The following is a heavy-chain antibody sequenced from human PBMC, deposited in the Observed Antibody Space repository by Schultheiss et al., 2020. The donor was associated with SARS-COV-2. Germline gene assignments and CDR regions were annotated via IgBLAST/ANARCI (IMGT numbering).Heavy chain of an antibody. CDR2: IYYSGST. Sequence: GSLRLSCAASGFTFSSYAMHWVRQAPGKGLEWIGYIYYSGSTNYNPSLKSRVTISVDTSKNQFSLKLSSVTAADTAVYYCARGGSSSSVNYYYYGMDVWGQGTTVTVSS. J-gene: IGHJ6*02. V-gene: IGHV4-59*12. D-gene: IGHD6-6*01. CDR3: ARGGSSSSVNYYYYGMDV. CDR1: GFTFSSYA.